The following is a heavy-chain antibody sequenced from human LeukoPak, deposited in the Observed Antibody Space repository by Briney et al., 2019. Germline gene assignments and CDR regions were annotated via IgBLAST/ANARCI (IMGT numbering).Heavy chain of an antibody. V-gene: IGHV5-51*01. D-gene: IGHD1-26*01. CDR3: GMSGDRVPLQDDVFDI. CDR2: IYPGDSGP. Sequence: GESLKISCKVSGYSFTSYCIGWVRQMPGKGLEWMGIIYPGDSGPTYSPSFQGQVTISVDKSINTAYLQWSSLQASDTAMYYCGMSGDRVPLQDDVFDIWGQGTMVTVSS. J-gene: IGHJ3*02. CDR1: GYSFTSYC.